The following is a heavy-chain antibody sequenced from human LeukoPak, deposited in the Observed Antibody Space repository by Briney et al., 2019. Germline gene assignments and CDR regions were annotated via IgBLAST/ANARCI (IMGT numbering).Heavy chain of an antibody. CDR2: ISGSGGST. D-gene: IGHD3-3*01. J-gene: IGHJ4*02. CDR3: PITIQSGVDY. V-gene: IGHV3-23*01. CDR1: GFTFSSYA. Sequence: GGSLTLSCAVSGFTFSSYAMSWVRQAPGKGMEWVSDISGSGGSTYYADSMTGRFTISRDNSKNTLYLQMNSLRAEDTAVYYCPITIQSGVDYWGQGTLVTVSS.